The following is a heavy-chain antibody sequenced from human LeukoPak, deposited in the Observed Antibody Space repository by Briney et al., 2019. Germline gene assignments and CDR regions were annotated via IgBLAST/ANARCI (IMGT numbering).Heavy chain of an antibody. Sequence: GGSLRLSCAASGFTFSSYGMHWVRQAPGKGLEWVAFIRYDGSNKYYADSVKGRFTISRDNSKNTLYLQMNSLRAEDTAVYYCAKDFNPAPLLWFGELFPDNWFDPWGQGTLVTVSS. CDR1: GFTFSSYG. CDR2: IRYDGSNK. V-gene: IGHV3-30*02. CDR3: AKDFNPAPLLWFGELFPDNWFDP. D-gene: IGHD3-10*01. J-gene: IGHJ5*02.